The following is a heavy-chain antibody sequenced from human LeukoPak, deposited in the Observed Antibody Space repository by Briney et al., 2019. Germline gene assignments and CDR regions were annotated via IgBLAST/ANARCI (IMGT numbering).Heavy chain of an antibody. Sequence: HGELLKISCKGSGYNFSGYWIALVRQMAGEGLEWIVIIYPADSDNRSSPFFQGQVTISADKSNTTAYLQWSRLKASDTAMYYCASPNDATASYYDSSVYFYGGQGTLVTV. CDR2: IYPADSDN. CDR1: GYNFSGYW. V-gene: IGHV5-51*01. J-gene: IGHJ4*02. CDR3: ASPNDATASYYDSSVYFY. D-gene: IGHD3-22*01.